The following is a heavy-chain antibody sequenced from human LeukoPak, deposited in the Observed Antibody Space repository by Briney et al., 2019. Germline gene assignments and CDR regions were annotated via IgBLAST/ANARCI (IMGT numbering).Heavy chain of an antibody. CDR1: GFTFSNYW. CDR3: AAGAGWLIDW. J-gene: IGHJ4*02. V-gene: IGHV3-7*01. CDR2: IEKDGSEI. D-gene: IGHD6-19*01. Sequence: SGGSLRRSCAASGFTFSNYWMNWVRQAPGKGMEWVAIIEKDGSEILYVDSVKGRFTISRDNAKNSLYLQMNSLRAEDTAVYYCAAGAGWLIDWWGQGTLVTVSS.